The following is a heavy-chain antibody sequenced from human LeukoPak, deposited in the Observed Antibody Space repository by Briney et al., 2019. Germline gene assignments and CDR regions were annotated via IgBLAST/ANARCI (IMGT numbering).Heavy chain of an antibody. D-gene: IGHD5-18*01. CDR3: AKLGEGGYGYDYLPYYFDY. Sequence: GGSLRLSCAASRFTFNNYGMHWVRQAPGKGLEWVAFIRFDGSNKYYADSVKGRFTISRDNSKNTLYLQMNSLRAEDTAVYYCAKLGEGGYGYDYLPYYFDYRGQGTLVTVSS. CDR1: RFTFNNYG. CDR2: IRFDGSNK. J-gene: IGHJ4*02. V-gene: IGHV3-30*02.